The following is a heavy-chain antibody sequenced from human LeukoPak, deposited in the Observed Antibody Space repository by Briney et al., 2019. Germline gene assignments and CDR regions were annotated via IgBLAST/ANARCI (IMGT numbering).Heavy chain of an antibody. V-gene: IGHV3-53*01. CDR3: ARYLYSSGPVDY. J-gene: IGHJ4*02. CDR1: GFTVSSNY. Sequence: GGSLRLSCAASGFTVSSNYMSWVRQAPGKGLEWVSVIYSGGSTYNADSVKGRFTISRDNSKNTLYLQMNSLRAEDTAVYYCARYLYSSGPVDYWGQGTLVTVSS. CDR2: IYSGGST. D-gene: IGHD6-19*01.